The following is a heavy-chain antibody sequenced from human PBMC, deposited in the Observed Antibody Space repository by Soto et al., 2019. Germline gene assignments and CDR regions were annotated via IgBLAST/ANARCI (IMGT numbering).Heavy chain of an antibody. CDR2: IGASGAGT. J-gene: IGHJ4*02. CDR3: ALRKTGSYFDY. Sequence: PWGFLRISCASSVFTFSIYAMNWVRQAPGKGLDWVSAIGASGAGTYYAEYVKGRFTISRDNSKNKLYLQMNSLRAEDTSVYYCALRKTGSYFDYWGQGTLVTGSS. D-gene: IGHD1-26*01. CDR1: VFTFSIYA. V-gene: IGHV3-23*01.